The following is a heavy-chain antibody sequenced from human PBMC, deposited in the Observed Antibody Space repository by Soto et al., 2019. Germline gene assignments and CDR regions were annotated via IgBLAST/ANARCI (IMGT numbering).Heavy chain of an antibody. CDR2: IHLSGRV. CDR1: GGSFSDYY. Sequence: QVQLQQWGSGLLKPSETLSLTCAIYGGSFSDYYWPWIRQSPGKGLEWIGEIHLSGRVNFTPSLKSRTSLSMDTSRNQFFLTLRSVTAADPAVYFCARTPTRGASAWLDPWGRGHLVTVSS. J-gene: IGHJ5*02. D-gene: IGHD1-26*01. V-gene: IGHV4-34*01. CDR3: ARTPTRGASAWLDP.